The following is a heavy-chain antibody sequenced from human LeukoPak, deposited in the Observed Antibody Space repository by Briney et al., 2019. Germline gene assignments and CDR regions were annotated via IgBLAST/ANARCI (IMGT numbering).Heavy chain of an antibody. CDR3: ARAVYYSNYSGY. Sequence: GSLRLSCAASGFTFSSYWMHWVRQAPGKGLVWVSRINSDGSSTNYADSVKGRFTISRDNAKNTLYLQMSSLRAEDTAIYYCARAVYYSNYSGYWGQGTLVTVSS. V-gene: IGHV3-74*01. CDR1: GFTFSSYW. D-gene: IGHD4-11*01. J-gene: IGHJ4*01. CDR2: INSDGSST.